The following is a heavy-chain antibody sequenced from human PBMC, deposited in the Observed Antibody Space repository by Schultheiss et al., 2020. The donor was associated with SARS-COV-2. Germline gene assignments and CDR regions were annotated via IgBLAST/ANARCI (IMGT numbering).Heavy chain of an antibody. Sequence: SETLSLTCTVSGGSISSYYWSWIRQPPGKGLEWIAYINYSGYTNYNPSLKSRVTVSMDTSKNQFSLKLSSVTAADTAVYYCARDSSSFSPWGQGTLVTVSS. D-gene: IGHD6-13*01. CDR2: INYSGYT. CDR1: GGSISSYY. V-gene: IGHV4-59*01. CDR3: ARDSSSFSP. J-gene: IGHJ5*02.